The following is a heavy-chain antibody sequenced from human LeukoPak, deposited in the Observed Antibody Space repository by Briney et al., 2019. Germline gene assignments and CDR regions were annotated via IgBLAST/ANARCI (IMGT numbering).Heavy chain of an antibody. CDR3: ARDGNDIPPSQGYSSSWYTQPRGGWFDP. V-gene: IGHV3-48*03. J-gene: IGHJ5*02. CDR2: ISSSGSTI. D-gene: IGHD6-13*01. Sequence: GGSLRLSCAASGFTFSSYEMNWVRQAPGKGLEWVSYISSSGSTIYYADTVKGRFTISRDNAKNSLYLQMNSLRAEDTAVYYCARDGNDIPPSQGYSSSWYTQPRGGWFDPWGQGTLVTVSS. CDR1: GFTFSSYE.